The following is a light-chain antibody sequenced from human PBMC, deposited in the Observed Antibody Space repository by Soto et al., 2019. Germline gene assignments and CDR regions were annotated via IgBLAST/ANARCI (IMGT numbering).Light chain of an antibody. CDR2: GAS. Sequence: IVLTQSPANLSVSPGERATLSCRASESVSSNLAWYQQKPGQAPRLLIYGASTRATGIPARISGSGSGAEFTLTISRLEPEDFAVYYCQQYGSSPPWTFGRGTKVDIK. J-gene: IGKJ1*01. CDR3: QQYGSSPPWT. V-gene: IGKV3-20*01. CDR1: ESVSSN.